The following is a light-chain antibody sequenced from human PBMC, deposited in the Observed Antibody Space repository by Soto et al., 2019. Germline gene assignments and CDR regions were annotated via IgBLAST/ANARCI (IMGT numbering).Light chain of an antibody. CDR1: SSDVGRYNY. J-gene: IGLJ2*01. Sequence: QSVLTQPASVSGSPGQSITISCTGTSSDVGRYNYVSWYQHHPGKAPKLMIYEVSNRPSGDSNRFSGSKSGDTASLTISGLQAEDEADYYCSSYTSSGTLVFGGGTKLTVL. CDR3: SSYTSSGTLV. CDR2: EVS. V-gene: IGLV2-14*01.